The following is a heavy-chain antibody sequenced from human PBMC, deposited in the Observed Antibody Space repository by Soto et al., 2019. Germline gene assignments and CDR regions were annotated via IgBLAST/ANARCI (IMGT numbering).Heavy chain of an antibody. J-gene: IGHJ4*02. CDR3: AREGSYSAYNFAHGIQLWSFDF. CDR2: IFSSGST. D-gene: IGHD5-12*01. Sequence: QVRLQESGPGLLKPSETLSLTCTVSGGSINTFYWSWVRQPAGKGLEWIGRIFSSGSTSFNPSLERRVAMSVDTSKNHVSLNLSSVTAADMAVYYCAREGSYSAYNFAHGIQLWSFDFWGQGALVTVSS. V-gene: IGHV4-4*07. CDR1: GGSINTFY.